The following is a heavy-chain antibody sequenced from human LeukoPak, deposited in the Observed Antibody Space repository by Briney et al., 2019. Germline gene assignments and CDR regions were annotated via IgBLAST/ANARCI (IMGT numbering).Heavy chain of an antibody. CDR3: ARVPGIAAAGTDFSLDY. V-gene: IGHV4-39*07. CDR1: GGSISSSSYY. J-gene: IGHJ4*02. Sequence: SETLSLTCTVSGGSISSSSYYWGWIRQPPGKGLEWIGSIYYSGSTNYNPSLKSRVTISVDTSKNQFSLKLSSVTAADTAVYYCARVPGIAAAGTDFSLDYWGQGTLVTASS. D-gene: IGHD6-13*01. CDR2: IYYSGST.